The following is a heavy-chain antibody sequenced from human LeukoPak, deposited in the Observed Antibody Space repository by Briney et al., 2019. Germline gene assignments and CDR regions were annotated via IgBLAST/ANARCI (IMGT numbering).Heavy chain of an antibody. V-gene: IGHV3-30-3*01. J-gene: IGHJ1*01. D-gene: IGHD3-9*01. CDR1: AFPFSSYA. CDR2: ISYDGSNK. Sequence: GGSLRLSCAASAFPFSSYAMHWVRQPPGKGLDWVAHISYDGSNKYYADSVKGRFTISRDNSKNTLYLEMNSLRAEDTAMYYCARGVTTGYLPYWGQGTLVTVSS. CDR3: ARGVTTGYLPY.